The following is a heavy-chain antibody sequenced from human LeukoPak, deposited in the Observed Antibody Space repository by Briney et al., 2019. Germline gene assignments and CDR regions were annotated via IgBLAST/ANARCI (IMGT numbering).Heavy chain of an antibody. CDR2: IFHSGST. V-gene: IGHV4-38-2*02. J-gene: IGHJ4*02. CDR3: ARGSKSGPGGSSYFDY. Sequence: SETLSLTCNVSGFSLTIGYFWGWIRQPPGKGLEWIGSIFHSGSTYYNPSLKSRVTISVDTSKNQFSLKLSSVTAADTAVYYCARGSKSGPGGSSYFDYWGQGTLVTVSS. CDR1: GFSLTIGYF. D-gene: IGHD2-15*01.